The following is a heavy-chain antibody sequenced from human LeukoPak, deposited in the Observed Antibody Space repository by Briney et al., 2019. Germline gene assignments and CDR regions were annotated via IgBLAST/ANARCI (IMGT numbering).Heavy chain of an antibody. CDR2: ISWNSGSI. CDR3: AKDTYDSSGYVDY. J-gene: IGHJ4*02. D-gene: IGHD3-22*01. Sequence: GGSLRLSCAASGFTFDDYAVHWVRQAPGKGLEWVSGISWNSGSIGYADSVKGRFTISRDNAKNSLYLQMNSLRAEDTALYYCAKDTYDSSGYVDYWGQGTLVTVSS. CDR1: GFTFDDYA. V-gene: IGHV3-9*01.